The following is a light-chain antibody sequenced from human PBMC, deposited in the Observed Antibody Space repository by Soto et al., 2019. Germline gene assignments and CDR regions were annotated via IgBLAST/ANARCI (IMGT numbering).Light chain of an antibody. J-gene: IGLJ2*01. CDR2: QDS. V-gene: IGLV3-1*01. CDR1: KLGDKY. CDR3: QAWDSSTGV. Sequence: SYELTQPPSVSVSPGQTASITCSGDKLGDKYACWYQQKPGQSPVLVIYQDSKRPSGIPERFSGSNSGNTATLTISGTPAIDEAYYYCQAWDSSTGVFGGGTKLTVL.